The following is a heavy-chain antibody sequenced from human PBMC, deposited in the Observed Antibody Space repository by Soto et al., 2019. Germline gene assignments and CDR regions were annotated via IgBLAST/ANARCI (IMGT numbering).Heavy chain of an antibody. J-gene: IGHJ6*02. D-gene: IGHD5-18*01. CDR3: ARGVFRGYNECMDV. Sequence: PSETLSLTCAVSGGSISSGGYSWSWIRQPPGKGLEWIGYIYHSGSTYYNPSLKSRVTISVDRSKNQFSLKLSSVTAADTAVYYCARGVFRGYNECMDVWGQGTTVTV. CDR1: GGSISSGGYS. V-gene: IGHV4-30-2*01. CDR2: IYHSGST.